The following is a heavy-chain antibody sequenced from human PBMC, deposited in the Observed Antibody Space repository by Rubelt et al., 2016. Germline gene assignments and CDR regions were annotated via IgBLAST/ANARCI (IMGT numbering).Heavy chain of an antibody. Sequence: QVQLQQWGAGLLKPSETLSLTCAVYGGSFSRYYWNWIRQPPGKGLEWIGEINHSGRTNYNPSLKSRVIISVDTSKNQFSLRRSSVTAADTAVYYCARRASNSLGFDYGMDVWGQGTTVTVSS. CDR3: ARRASNSLGFDYGMDV. J-gene: IGHJ6*02. CDR2: INHSGRT. D-gene: IGHD3-10*01. V-gene: IGHV4-34*01. CDR1: GGSFSRYY.